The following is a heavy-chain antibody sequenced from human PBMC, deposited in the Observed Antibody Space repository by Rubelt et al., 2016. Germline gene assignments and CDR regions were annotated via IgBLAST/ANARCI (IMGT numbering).Heavy chain of an antibody. Sequence: QVQLQESGPGLVKPSETLSLTCTVSGYSISSGYYWGWIRQPPGKGLEWIGSIYHSGSTYYNPSCKSRVTIAVETSKNQFSLKLSSVTAADTAVYYCASQETSLFYYDSSGYLYWGQGTLVTVSS. CDR3: ASQETSLFYYDSSGYLY. D-gene: IGHD3-22*01. V-gene: IGHV4-38-2*02. J-gene: IGHJ4*02. CDR2: IYHSGST. CDR1: GYSISSGYY.